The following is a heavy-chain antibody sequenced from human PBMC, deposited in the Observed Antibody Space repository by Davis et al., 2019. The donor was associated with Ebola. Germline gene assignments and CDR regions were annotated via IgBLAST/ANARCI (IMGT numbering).Heavy chain of an antibody. CDR1: GYTFPTYD. CDR2: INPILTSP. D-gene: IGHD6-19*01. CDR3: AKETVAGTDAFDI. J-gene: IGHJ3*02. Sequence: AASVKVSCKASGYTFPTYDISWVRQAPGQGLEWVGAINPILTSPHYAQKLQGRVTLTADRSTSTAYMELNSLTSEDSAVYYCAKETVAGTDAFDIWGQGTMVTVSS. V-gene: IGHV1-69*06.